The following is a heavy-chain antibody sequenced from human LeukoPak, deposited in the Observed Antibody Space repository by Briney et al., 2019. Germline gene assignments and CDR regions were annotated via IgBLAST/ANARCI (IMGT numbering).Heavy chain of an antibody. D-gene: IGHD3-16*01. CDR1: GYTFTSYD. Sequence: ASVKVSCKASGYTFTSYDINWVRQATGQGLEWMGWMNPNSGNTGYAQKFQGRVTMTRNTSISTAYMELSSLRSEDTAVYYCAREGDGYYYYYGMDVGAQGPRVTVPS. J-gene: IGHJ6*02. CDR3: AREGDGYYYYYGMDV. CDR2: MNPNSGNT. V-gene: IGHV1-8*01.